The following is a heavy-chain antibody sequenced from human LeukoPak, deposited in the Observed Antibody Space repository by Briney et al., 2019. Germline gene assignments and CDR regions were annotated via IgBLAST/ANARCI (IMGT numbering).Heavy chain of an antibody. CDR2: IYYSGST. CDR1: GGSISSGSYF. D-gene: IGHD3-16*02. J-gene: IGHJ4*02. V-gene: IGHV4-31*03. Sequence: SQTLSLTCTVSGGSISSGSYFWNWIRQRPGRGLEWIGYIYYSGSTYYNPSLKSRVTISVDTSKNQFSLNLSSVTAADTAVYYCASAVGDFVWGSYRPESTRFDYWGQGTLVTVSS. CDR3: ASAVGDFVWGSYRPESTRFDY.